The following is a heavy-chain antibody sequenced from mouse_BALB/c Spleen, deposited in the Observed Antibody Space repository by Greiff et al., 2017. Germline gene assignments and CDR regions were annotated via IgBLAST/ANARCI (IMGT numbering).Heavy chain of an antibody. CDR1: GLTFSSYA. D-gene: IGHD2-1*01. CDR2: ISSGGSYT. CDR3: ARSGNYPYAMDY. Sequence: EVQLVESGGGLVKPGGSLKLSCAASGLTFSSYAMSWVRQSPEKRLEWVAEISSGGSYTYYPDTVTGRFTISRDNAKNTLYLEMSSLRSEDTAMYYCARSGNYPYAMDYWGQGTSVTVSS. V-gene: IGHV5-9-4*01. J-gene: IGHJ4*01.